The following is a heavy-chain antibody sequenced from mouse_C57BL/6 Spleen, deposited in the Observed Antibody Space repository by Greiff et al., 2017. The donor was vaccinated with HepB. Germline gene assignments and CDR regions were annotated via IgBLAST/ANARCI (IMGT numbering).Heavy chain of an antibody. CDR2: MRDGGSYT. V-gene: IGHV5-4*01. Sequence: EVKLVESGGGLVKPGGSLKLSCAASGFTFSSYAMSWVRQTPEKRLEWVATMRDGGSYTYYPDNVKGRFTISRDNAKNNLYLQMSHLKSEDTAMYYCAREDGLNYFDYWGQGTTLTVSS. D-gene: IGHD2-3*01. J-gene: IGHJ2*01. CDR1: GFTFSSYA. CDR3: AREDGLNYFDY.